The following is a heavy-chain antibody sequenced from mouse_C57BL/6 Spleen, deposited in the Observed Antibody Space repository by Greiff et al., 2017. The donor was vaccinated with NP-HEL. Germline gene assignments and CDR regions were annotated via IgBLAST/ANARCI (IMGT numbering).Heavy chain of an antibody. CDR1: GYAFTNYL. J-gene: IGHJ2*01. CDR2: INPGSGGT. CDR3: ARDYYGSDY. Sequence: VQLHQSGAELVRPGTSVKVSCKASGYAFTNYLIEWVKQRPGPGLEWIGVINPGSGGTNYNEKFKGKATLTADKSSSTAYMQLSSLTSEDSAVYFCARDYYGSDYWGQGTTLTVSS. V-gene: IGHV1-54*01. D-gene: IGHD1-1*01.